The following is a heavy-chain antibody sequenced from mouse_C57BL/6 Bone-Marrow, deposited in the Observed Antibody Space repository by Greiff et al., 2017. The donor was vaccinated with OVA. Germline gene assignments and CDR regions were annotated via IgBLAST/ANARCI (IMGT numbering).Heavy chain of an antibody. CDR2: INPGSGGT. J-gene: IGHJ2*01. CDR1: GYAFTNYL. Sequence: QVQLKESGAELVRPGTSVKVSCKASGYAFTNYLIEWVKQRPGQGLEWIGVINPGSGGTNYNEKFKGKATLTADKSSSTAYMQLSSLTSEDSAVYFCARQSTMVTRAWFAYWGQGTTLTVSS. CDR3: ARQSTMVTRAWFAY. D-gene: IGHD2-2*01. V-gene: IGHV1-54*01.